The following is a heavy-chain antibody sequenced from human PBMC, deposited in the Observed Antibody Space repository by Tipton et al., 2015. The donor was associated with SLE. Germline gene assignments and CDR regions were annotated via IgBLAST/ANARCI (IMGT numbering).Heavy chain of an antibody. CDR3: ARDWGGEALDF. V-gene: IGHV4-4*07. D-gene: IGHD2-21*01. CDR2: IYTGGRT. CDR1: GGSIIGFY. Sequence: TLPLTCPVSGGSIIGFYWSWVRQPAGTGPEWVGRIYTGGRTIHNPPRNSRVTMSLDTSKSQFSLKLTSVTAADTAVSYCARDWGGEALDFWGQGTLVTVSS. J-gene: IGHJ4*02.